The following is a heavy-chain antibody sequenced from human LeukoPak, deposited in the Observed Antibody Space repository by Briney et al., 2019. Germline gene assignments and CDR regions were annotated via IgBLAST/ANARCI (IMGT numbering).Heavy chain of an antibody. V-gene: IGHV4-34*01. CDR3: AYDTSGNGY. Sequence: MASETLSLTCAVYGGSFNGYYWNWLRQPPGKGLEWIGEINHSGSTNYNPSLKGRVTISVDTSKHQFTLKLSAVTAADTAKYYCAYDTSGNGYWGQGTLVTVSS. J-gene: IGHJ4*02. D-gene: IGHD3-22*01. CDR2: INHSGST. CDR1: GGSFNGYY.